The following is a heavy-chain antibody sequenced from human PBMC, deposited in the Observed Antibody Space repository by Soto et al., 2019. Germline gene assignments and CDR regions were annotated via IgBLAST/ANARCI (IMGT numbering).Heavy chain of an antibody. J-gene: IGHJ5*02. V-gene: IGHV4-31*03. D-gene: IGHD3-22*01. CDR1: GGSISSGGYY. Sequence: QVQLQESGPGLVKPSQTLSLTCTVSGGSISSGGYYWSWIRQHPGKGLEWIGYIYYSGSTYYNPGLERRVTLAVDTSKTRFSRERSSVTAADTAVYYCARGGVVVVKPLDAWGQGTLFTVSS. CDR2: IYYSGST. CDR3: ARGGVVVVKPLDA.